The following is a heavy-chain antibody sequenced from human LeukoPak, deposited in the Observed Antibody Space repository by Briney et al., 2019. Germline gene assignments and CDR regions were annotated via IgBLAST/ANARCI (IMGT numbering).Heavy chain of an antibody. CDR3: ASWLTTVTSFDY. J-gene: IGHJ4*02. V-gene: IGHV4-59*01. D-gene: IGHD4-17*01. CDR2: IYYSGST. CDR1: GGSISSYY. Sequence: PSETLSLTCTVSGGSISSYYWSWIRQPPGKGLEWIGYIYYSGSTNYNPSLKSRVTISVDTSKNQFSLKLSSVTAADTAVYYCASWLTTVTSFDYWGQGTLVTVSS.